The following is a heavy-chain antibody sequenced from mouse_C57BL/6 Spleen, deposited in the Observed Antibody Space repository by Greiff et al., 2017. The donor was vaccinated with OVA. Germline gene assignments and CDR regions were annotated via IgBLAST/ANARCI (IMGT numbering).Heavy chain of an antibody. CDR3: ARSGYDYPAWFAY. CDR2: IYPGSGST. Sequence: QVQLQQPGAELVKPGASVKMSCKASGYTFTSYWITWVKQRPGQGLEWIGDIYPGSGSTNYNEKFKSKATLTVDTSSSTAYMQLSSLTSEDSAVYYYARSGYDYPAWFAYWGQGTLVTVSA. V-gene: IGHV1-55*01. D-gene: IGHD2-4*01. J-gene: IGHJ3*01. CDR1: GYTFTSYW.